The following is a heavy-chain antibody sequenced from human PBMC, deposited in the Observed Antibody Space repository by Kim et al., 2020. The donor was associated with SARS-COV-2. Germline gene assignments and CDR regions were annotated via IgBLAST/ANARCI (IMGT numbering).Heavy chain of an antibody. V-gene: IGHV4-39*01. Sequence: SETLSLTCTVSGGSISSSSYYWGWIRQPPGKGLEWIGSIYYSGSTYYNPSLKSRVTISVDTSKNQFSLKLSSVTAADTAVYYCARRRGVLLWFGESHPFDYWGQGTLVTVSS. CDR2: IYYSGST. J-gene: IGHJ4*02. CDR3: ARRRGVLLWFGESHPFDY. D-gene: IGHD3-10*01. CDR1: GGSISSSSYY.